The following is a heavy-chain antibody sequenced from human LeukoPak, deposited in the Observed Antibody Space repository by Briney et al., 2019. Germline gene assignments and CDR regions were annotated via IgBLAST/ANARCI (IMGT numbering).Heavy chain of an antibody. CDR1: GYSFTSYW. CDR2: IYPGDSDT. Sequence: GESLKISCKDSGYSFTSYWIGWVRQMPGKGLVWMGIIYPGDSDTRYSPSFQGQVTISADKSISTAYLQWSSLKASDTAMYYCARHVLSGWYYMDVWGKGTTVTVSS. J-gene: IGHJ6*03. V-gene: IGHV5-51*01. CDR3: ARHVLSGWYYMDV. D-gene: IGHD6-19*01.